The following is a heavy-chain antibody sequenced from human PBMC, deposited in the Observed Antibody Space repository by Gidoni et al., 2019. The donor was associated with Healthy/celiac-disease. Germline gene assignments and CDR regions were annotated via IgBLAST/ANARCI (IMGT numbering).Heavy chain of an antibody. CDR3: ATGPHGENWGGSWYGMDV. CDR1: GYTFTSYG. V-gene: IGHV1-18*01. CDR2: ISAYNGNT. J-gene: IGHJ6*02. Sequence: QVQLVQSGAEVKKPGASVKVSCKASGYTFTSYGISWVRQAPGQGLEWMGWISAYNGNTNYAQKLQGRVTMTTDTSTSTAYMELRSLRSDDTAVYYCATGPHGENWGGSWYGMDVWGQGTTVTVSS. D-gene: IGHD2-15*01.